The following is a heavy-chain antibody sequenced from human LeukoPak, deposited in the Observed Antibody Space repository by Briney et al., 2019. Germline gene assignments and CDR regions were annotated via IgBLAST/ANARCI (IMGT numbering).Heavy chain of an antibody. J-gene: IGHJ6*02. CDR2: ISYDGSNK. CDR3: ARNNGMDV. CDR1: GFTFSSYG. Sequence: GGSLRLSCAASGFTFSSYGMHWVRQAPGKGLEWVAVISYDGSNKYYADSVKGRFTISRDNSKNTLYLQMNSLRAEDAALYHCARNNGMDVWGQGTTVIVSS. V-gene: IGHV3-30*03.